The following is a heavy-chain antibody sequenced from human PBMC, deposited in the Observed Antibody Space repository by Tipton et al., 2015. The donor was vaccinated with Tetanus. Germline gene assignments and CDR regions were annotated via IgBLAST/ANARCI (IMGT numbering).Heavy chain of an antibody. CDR3: ARDQARGARGWNYFDY. CDR1: GGSISSGGYY. V-gene: IGHV4-31*03. D-gene: IGHD1-26*01. J-gene: IGHJ4*02. Sequence: LVKPTQTLSLTCTVSGGSISSGGYYWSWIRQHPGKGLEWIGDIYNSGSTYYNPSLKSRVTILVDTTKNQFSLKLKSVTAADTAVYYCARDQARGARGWNYFDYWDQGGLVTVSS. CDR2: IYNSGST.